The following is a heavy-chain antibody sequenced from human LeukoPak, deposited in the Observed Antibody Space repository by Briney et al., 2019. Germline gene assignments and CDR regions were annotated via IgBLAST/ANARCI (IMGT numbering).Heavy chain of an antibody. Sequence: GGSLRLSCAASGFTFSSYSMNWVRQAPGKGLEWVSSISSSSSYIYYADSVKGRFTISRDNAKNSLYLQMNSLRAEDAAVYYCARAFQCSSTSCPLYFDYWGQGTLVTVSS. D-gene: IGHD2-2*01. CDR3: ARAFQCSSTSCPLYFDY. CDR2: ISSSSSYI. J-gene: IGHJ4*02. V-gene: IGHV3-21*01. CDR1: GFTFSSYS.